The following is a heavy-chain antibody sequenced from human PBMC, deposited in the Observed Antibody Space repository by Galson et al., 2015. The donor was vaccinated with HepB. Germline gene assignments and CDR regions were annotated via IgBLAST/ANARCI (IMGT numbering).Heavy chain of an antibody. Sequence: CAISGDSVSSINAVWNWIRQSPSRGLEWLGRTYYRSKWYHEYAGSVESRITINPDTSKNQFSLHLGSVTPEDTAVYYCAGTARGDFDLWGRGTLVTVSS. D-gene: IGHD2-21*02. CDR1: GDSVSSINAV. J-gene: IGHJ2*01. CDR3: AGTARGDFDL. CDR2: TYYRSKWYH. V-gene: IGHV6-1*01.